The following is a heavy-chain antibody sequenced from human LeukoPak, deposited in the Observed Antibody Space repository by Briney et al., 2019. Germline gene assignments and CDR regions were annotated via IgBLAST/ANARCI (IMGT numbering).Heavy chain of an antibody. Sequence: ASVKVSCEASGYTFTGYYMNWVRQAPGQGLEWMGRINPNSGGTNYAQKFQGRVTMTRDTSISTAYMELSRLRSDDTAVYYCARGGSYRHKWGFGRYYYYYYMDVWGKGTTVTVSS. J-gene: IGHJ6*03. V-gene: IGHV1-2*06. CDR1: GYTFTGYY. CDR2: INPNSGGT. CDR3: ARGGSYRHKWGFGRYYYYYYMDV. D-gene: IGHD1-26*01.